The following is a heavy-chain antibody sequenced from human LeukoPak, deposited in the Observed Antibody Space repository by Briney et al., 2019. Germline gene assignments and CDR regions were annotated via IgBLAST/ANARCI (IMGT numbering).Heavy chain of an antibody. D-gene: IGHD1-14*01. CDR1: GFSFSNSA. Sequence: SVKVSCKASGFSFSNSAMQWVRQARGQRVEWIGWIVVGSAKTNYAQKFQERLTMTRDMSTSTVYMELTSLRYEDTAVYYCAADNQQIAVWGQGTLVTVSS. V-gene: IGHV1-58*02. CDR3: AADNQQIAV. CDR2: IVVGSAKT. J-gene: IGHJ4*02.